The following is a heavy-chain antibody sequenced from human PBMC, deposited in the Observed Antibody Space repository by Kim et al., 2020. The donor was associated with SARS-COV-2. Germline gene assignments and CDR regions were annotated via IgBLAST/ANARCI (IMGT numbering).Heavy chain of an antibody. Sequence: GGSLRLSCAASGFTFTGYYMSWIRQAPGKGLEWVSCINGSGSTIYYADSVKGRFSISRDNAKNSLYLQMNALRADDTAAYYCAKALSAPYYFYY. J-gene: IGHJ4*01. V-gene: IGHV3-11*01. CDR3: AKALSAPYYFYY. CDR1: GFTFTGYY. D-gene: IGHD3-10*01. CDR2: INGSGSTI.